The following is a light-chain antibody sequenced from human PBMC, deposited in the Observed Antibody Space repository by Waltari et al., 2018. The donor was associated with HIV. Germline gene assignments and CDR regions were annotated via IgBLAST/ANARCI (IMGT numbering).Light chain of an antibody. CDR3: QQYNTSSPWT. CDR2: KAS. V-gene: IGKV1-5*03. J-gene: IGKJ1*01. CDR1: QSISTW. Sequence: DIQMTQSPSALSASVGDRITITCRASQSISTWLAWYQQKPGKAPQILVYKASSLESRVPPRFSGSGSGTEFTLTINNLQPDDFATYYCQQYNTSSPWTFGQGTKVDI.